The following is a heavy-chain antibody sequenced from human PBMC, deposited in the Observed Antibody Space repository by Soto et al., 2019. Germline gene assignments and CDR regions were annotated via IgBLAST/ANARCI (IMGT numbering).Heavy chain of an antibody. CDR1: GFTFDDYA. V-gene: IGHV3-9*01. CDR2: ISWNSGSI. CDR3: APGPGAFDI. Sequence: PGGSLRLSCAASGFTFDDYAMHWVRQAPGKGLEWVSGISWNSGSIGYADSVKGRFTISRDNAKNSLYLQMNSLRAEDTALYYCAPGPGAFDIWGQGTMVTVSS. J-gene: IGHJ3*02. D-gene: IGHD7-27*01.